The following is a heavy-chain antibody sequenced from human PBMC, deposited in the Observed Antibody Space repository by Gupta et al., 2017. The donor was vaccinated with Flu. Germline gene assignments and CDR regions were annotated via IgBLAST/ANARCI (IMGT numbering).Heavy chain of an antibody. V-gene: IGHV4-39*01. D-gene: IGHD2-2*01. J-gene: IGHJ4*02. CDR3: ASRYDNTVVVPAEPPLFDY. CDR2: IYFSGST. CDR1: GDSISSSVYY. Sequence: QLQLQESGPGLVKPSETLSLTCTVSGDSISSSVYYWGWVRQPPGTGLEWIGSIYFSGSTFYNPSLKSRVTISIDTSKNRFYLKLSSVTAADAAMYYCASRYDNTVVVPAEPPLFDYWGLGTLVTVSS.